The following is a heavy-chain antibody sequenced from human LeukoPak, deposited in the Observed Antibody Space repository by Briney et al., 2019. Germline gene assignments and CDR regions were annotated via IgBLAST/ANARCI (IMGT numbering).Heavy chain of an antibody. CDR3: ARSPYDSNRMDY. CDR2: IIPILGIA. D-gene: IGHD3-22*01. J-gene: IGHJ4*02. V-gene: IGHV1-69*04. CDR1: GGTFSSYA. Sequence: EASVKVPCKASGGTFSSYAISWVRQAPGQGLEWMGRIIPILGIANYAQKFQGRVTITADKSTSTAYMELSSLRSEDAAVYYCARSPYDSNRMDYWGQGTLVTVSS.